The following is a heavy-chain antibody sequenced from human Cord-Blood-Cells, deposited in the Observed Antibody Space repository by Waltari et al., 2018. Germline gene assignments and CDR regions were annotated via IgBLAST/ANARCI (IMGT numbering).Heavy chain of an antibody. CDR2: VSGRVGST. D-gene: IGHD5-12*01. CDR1: GFTFSSYA. Sequence: EVQLVESGGGLVQPGGSLRLSCAASGFTFSSYALSWVRQAPGEGLEWVSAVSGRVGSTYYADSVKGRFTISRDNSKNTLYLQMNSLRAEDTAVYYCAKDSVATDYWGQGTLVTVSS. CDR3: AKDSVATDY. V-gene: IGHV3-23*04. J-gene: IGHJ4*02.